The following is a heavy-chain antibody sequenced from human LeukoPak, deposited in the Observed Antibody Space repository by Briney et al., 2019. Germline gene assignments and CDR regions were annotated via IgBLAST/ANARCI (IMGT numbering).Heavy chain of an antibody. CDR3: ARHFSSGWYIFNF. V-gene: IGHV4-30-2*03. CDR1: GGSISSGGYS. Sequence: PSQTLSLTCAVSGGSISSGGYSWSWIRQPPGKGLEWIGYIYHSGSTYYNPSLKSRLTMSVDTSKNQFSLKLSSVTAADTAVYFCARHFSSGWYIFNFWGQGTLVTVSS. CDR2: IYHSGST. J-gene: IGHJ4*02. D-gene: IGHD6-19*01.